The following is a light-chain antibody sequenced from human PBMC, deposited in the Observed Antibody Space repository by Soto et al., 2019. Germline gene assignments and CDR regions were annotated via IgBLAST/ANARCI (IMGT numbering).Light chain of an antibody. Sequence: ESVLTQSPGSLSLSPGERATLSCGSSQSVSNSYLAWYQQKPGQAPRLLMYGASSRATGIPDRFSGSGSGTDFTLTISRLEPEDFAVYYCQEYGSSPSITFGQGTRLEIK. V-gene: IGKV3-20*01. CDR1: QSVSNSY. CDR3: QEYGSSPSIT. J-gene: IGKJ5*01. CDR2: GAS.